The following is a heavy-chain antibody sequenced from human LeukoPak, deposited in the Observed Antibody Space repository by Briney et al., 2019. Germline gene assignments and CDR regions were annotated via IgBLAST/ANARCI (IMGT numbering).Heavy chain of an antibody. D-gene: IGHD3-3*01. CDR3: AREGDFWSGYYRRDAFDI. J-gene: IGHJ3*02. Sequence: PSETLSLTCTVSGGSISSYYWSWIRQPAGKGLEWIGRIYTSGSTNYNPSLKSRVTMSVDTSKNQFSLKLSSVTAADTAVYYCAREGDFWSGYYRRDAFDIWGQGTMVTVSS. CDR1: GGSISSYY. CDR2: IYTSGST. V-gene: IGHV4-4*07.